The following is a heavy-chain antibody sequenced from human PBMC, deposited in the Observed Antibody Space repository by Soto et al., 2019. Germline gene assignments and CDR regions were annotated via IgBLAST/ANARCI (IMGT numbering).Heavy chain of an antibody. V-gene: IGHV3-64*04. CDR1: GFTFGSYA. D-gene: IGHD3-22*01. CDR3: AKLLYHYDSSGFTADY. Sequence: PRPSFLSSGFTFGSYARHRVRQAPGKGLEYVSVIRSGGDRIYYADSVKGRFTISRDNSKNTLYLQMNSLRTEDTAVYYCAKLLYHYDSSGFTADYWGQGT. CDR2: IRSGGDRI. J-gene: IGHJ4*02.